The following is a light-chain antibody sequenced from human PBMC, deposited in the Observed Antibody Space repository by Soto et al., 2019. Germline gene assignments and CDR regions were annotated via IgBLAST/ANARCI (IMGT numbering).Light chain of an antibody. CDR1: NSNLGSNH. J-gene: IGLJ2*01. CDR2: END. V-gene: IGLV1-51*02. Sequence: QSVLTQPPSVSAAPGQKVTISCSGSNSNLGSNHVSWYQHLPGTTPKIVIYENDKRPSGIPDRFSGSKSGTSATLDITRLQTGDEADYYCGTWDNSLSGGVFGGGTKLTVL. CDR3: GTWDNSLSGGV.